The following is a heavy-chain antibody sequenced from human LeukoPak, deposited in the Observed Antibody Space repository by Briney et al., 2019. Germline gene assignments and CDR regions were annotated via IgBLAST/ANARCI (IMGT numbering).Heavy chain of an antibody. J-gene: IGHJ4*02. CDR3: ARESGVVPAEMSPLDY. CDR2: IWYDGSNK. Sequence: GGSLRLSCAACGFTFSSYGMHWVRQAPGRGLKWVAVIWYDGSNKYYADSVKGRFAISRDNSKNTLYLQMNSLRAEDTAVYYCARESGVVPAEMSPLDYWGQGTLVTVSS. D-gene: IGHD2-2*01. CDR1: GFTFSSYG. V-gene: IGHV3-33*01.